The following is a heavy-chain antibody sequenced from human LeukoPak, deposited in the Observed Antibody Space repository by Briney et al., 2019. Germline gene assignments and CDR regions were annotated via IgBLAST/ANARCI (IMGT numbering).Heavy chain of an antibody. J-gene: IGHJ6*03. CDR2: FDHTVST. CDR1: GDSISMHY. CDR3: ARGRVSSRSWSSTYYYYFYIDV. D-gene: IGHD6-13*01. Sequence: SETLSLTCRVSGDSISMHYLSWIRQPPGKGLEWFGYFDHTVSTNYNPSLNSRVSISRDMSKNHFSLELSSVTAADTAVYFCARGRVSSRSWSSTYYYYFYIDVWGKGTTVTVSS. V-gene: IGHV4-59*11.